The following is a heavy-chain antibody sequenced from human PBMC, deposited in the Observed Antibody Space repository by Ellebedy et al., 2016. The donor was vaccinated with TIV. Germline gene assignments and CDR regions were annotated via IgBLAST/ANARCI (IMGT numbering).Heavy chain of an antibody. CDR2: ISGSGGST. CDR3: AKEDTMVQGYRMTYYFDY. CDR1: GFTFSSYA. D-gene: IGHD3-10*01. J-gene: IGHJ4*02. Sequence: GESLKISCAASGFTFSSYAMSWVRQAPGKGLEWVSAISGSGGSTYYADSVKGRFTISRDNSKNTLYLQMNSLRAEDTAVYYCAKEDTMVQGYRMTYYFDYWGQGTLVTVSS. V-gene: IGHV3-23*01.